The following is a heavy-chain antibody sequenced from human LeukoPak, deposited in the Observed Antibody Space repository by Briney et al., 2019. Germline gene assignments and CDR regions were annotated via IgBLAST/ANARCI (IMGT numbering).Heavy chain of an antibody. CDR1: GSSISGGNY. D-gene: IGHD6-6*01. CDR2: IYHSGSRYESGST. Sequence: SETLSLTCAVSGSSISGGNYWAWIRQPPGKGLDWIGSIYHSGSRYESGSTYYNPSLKSRVTISADTSKNQFSLKLKFVTAADTAVYYCARNYSRSPGGLKYFDYWGQGSLVTVSS. V-gene: IGHV4-38-2*01. J-gene: IGHJ4*02. CDR3: ARNYSRSPGGLKYFDY.